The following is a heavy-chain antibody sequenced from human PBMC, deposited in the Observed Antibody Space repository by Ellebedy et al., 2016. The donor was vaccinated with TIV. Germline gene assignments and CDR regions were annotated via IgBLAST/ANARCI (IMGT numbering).Heavy chain of an antibody. V-gene: IGHV4-59*08. D-gene: IGHD6-13*01. CDR2: IYYSGST. Sequence: MPSETLSLTCTVSGGTISSYYWSWIRQPPGKGPEWIGYIYYSGSTKYNPSLKSRVTISVDTSKNQFSLKLTSVTAADTAVYYCARKYSSDWYRGSRHNYFDYWGQGTLVTVSS. CDR1: GGTISSYY. CDR3: ARKYSSDWYRGSRHNYFDY. J-gene: IGHJ4*02.